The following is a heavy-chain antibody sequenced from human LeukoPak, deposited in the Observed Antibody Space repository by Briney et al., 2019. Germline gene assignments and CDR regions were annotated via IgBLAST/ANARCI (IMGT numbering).Heavy chain of an antibody. D-gene: IGHD6-13*01. CDR3: ARSPGIAAPDYYYYGMDV. CDR2: IIPIFGTA. Sequence: ASVKVSCKASGGTFSSYAISWVRQAPGQGLEWMGGIIPIFGTANYAQKFQGRVTITADESTSTAYMELSSLRSEDTAVYYCARSPGIAAPDYYYYGMDVWGQGTTVTVSS. J-gene: IGHJ6*02. CDR1: GGTFSSYA. V-gene: IGHV1-69*13.